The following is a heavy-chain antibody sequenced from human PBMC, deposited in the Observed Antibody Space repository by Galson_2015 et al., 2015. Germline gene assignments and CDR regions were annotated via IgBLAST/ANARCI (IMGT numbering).Heavy chain of an antibody. J-gene: IGHJ4*02. CDR3: ARLYGSGTFPFDC. D-gene: IGHD3-10*01. CDR1: GFIFSDFD. CDR2: ISSTSSTI. V-gene: IGHV3-48*03. Sequence: SLRLSCAASGFIFSDFDMNWVRQAPGKGLEWVSYISSTSSTIYYADSVKGRFTITRDNAKNLLYVQMNNLRAEDTAVYFCARLYGSGTFPFDCWSQGTLVTVSA.